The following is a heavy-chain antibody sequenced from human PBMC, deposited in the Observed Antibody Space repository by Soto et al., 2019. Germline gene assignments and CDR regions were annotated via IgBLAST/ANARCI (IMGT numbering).Heavy chain of an antibody. Sequence: SVKVSCKASGGTFSSYAISWVRQAPGQGLEWMGGIIPIFGTANYAQKFQGRVTITADESTSTAYMELSSLRSEDTAVYYCARGRGYSYGHKGAFDSWGQGTMVTVSS. J-gene: IGHJ3*02. CDR3: ARGRGYSYGHKGAFDS. CDR1: GGTFSSYA. V-gene: IGHV1-69*13. CDR2: IIPIFGTA. D-gene: IGHD5-18*01.